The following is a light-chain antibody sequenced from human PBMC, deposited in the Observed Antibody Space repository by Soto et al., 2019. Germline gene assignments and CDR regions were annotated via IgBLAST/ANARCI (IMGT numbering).Light chain of an antibody. V-gene: IGKV1-27*01. J-gene: IGKJ1*01. CDR2: GAS. CDR3: QNHNMVPWT. Sequence: DIQMTQSPSSLSASVGDRVTITCRASQDIRKFLAWYQQKPGKVPKLLIYGASTLQSGVPSRFSGSGSGTDFTITISSPQPEDVATDDCQNHNMVPWTFGQGTKVYSK. CDR1: QDIRKF.